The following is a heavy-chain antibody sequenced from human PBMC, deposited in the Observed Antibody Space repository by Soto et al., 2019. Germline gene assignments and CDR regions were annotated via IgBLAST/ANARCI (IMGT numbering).Heavy chain of an antibody. D-gene: IGHD3-22*01. V-gene: IGHV1-18*01. CDR1: GYTFTSYG. CDR3: ARVLIVVVNNPRDAFDI. CDR2: ISAYNGNT. Sequence: QVQLVQSGAEVKKPGASVKVSCKASGYTFTSYGISWVRQAPGQGLEWMGWISAYNGNTNYAQKLQGRVTMTTDTSXSXXYMELRSLRSDDTAVYYCARVLIVVVNNPRDAFDIWGQGTMVTVSS. J-gene: IGHJ3*02.